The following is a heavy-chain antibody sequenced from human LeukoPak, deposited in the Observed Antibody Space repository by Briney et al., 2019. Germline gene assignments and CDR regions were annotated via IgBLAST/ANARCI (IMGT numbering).Heavy chain of an antibody. CDR1: GDSISSGNYY. CDR3: ARRVSYRNCFDP. D-gene: IGHD1-26*01. V-gene: IGHV4-39*01. Sequence: PSETLSLTCTVSGDSISSGNYYWGWIRQPPGKGLEWIGSIYYSGSTYYNPSLKSRVTISVDTSKNQFSLKLSSVTAADTAVYYYARRVSYRNCFDPWGQGTPATVSS. J-gene: IGHJ5*02. CDR2: IYYSGST.